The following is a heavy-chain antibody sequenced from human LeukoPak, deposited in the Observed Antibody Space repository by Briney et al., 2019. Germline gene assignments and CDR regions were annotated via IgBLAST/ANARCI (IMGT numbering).Heavy chain of an antibody. J-gene: IGHJ4*02. V-gene: IGHV4-59*12. D-gene: IGHD3-22*01. Sequence: PSESLSLSCTVSGGSISSYYWSWIRQPPGKGLEWIGYICYSGSTNYYPSLKGQVTISVDTSKYQFTLKLNSVTAADTAVDYCAGDSSGYYYGSGDYWGQGTLVTVSS. CDR2: ICYSGST. CDR3: AGDSSGYYYGSGDY. CDR1: GGSISSYY.